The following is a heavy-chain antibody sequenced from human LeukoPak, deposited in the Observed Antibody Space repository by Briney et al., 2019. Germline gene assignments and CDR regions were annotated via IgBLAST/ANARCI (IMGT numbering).Heavy chain of an antibody. CDR1: GFTFSSYS. CDR2: ISSSSSYI. V-gene: IGHV3-21*01. J-gene: IGHJ6*04. D-gene: IGHD3-3*01. Sequence: GGSLRLSCAASGFTFSSYSMNWVRQAPGKGLEWVSSISSSSSYIYYADSVKGRFTISRDNAKNSLYLQMNSLRAEDTSVYYCARDLALEYYDFWSGYYLHVDVWGKGTTVTVSS. CDR3: ARDLALEYYDFWSGYYLHVDV.